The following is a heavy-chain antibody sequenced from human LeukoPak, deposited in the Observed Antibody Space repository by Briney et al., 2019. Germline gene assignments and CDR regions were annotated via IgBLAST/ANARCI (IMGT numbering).Heavy chain of an antibody. J-gene: IGHJ1*01. Sequence: ASVKVSCKASGYTITDYYIHWVRQAPGQGLEWVGWINSNSGDTEYGQTFQGRVTMTRDTSISTAYMELSRLRSDDTAVYYCARDSYYDSSGYYSSEYFQHWGQGTLVTVSS. D-gene: IGHD3-22*01. CDR2: INSNSGDT. CDR1: GYTITDYY. CDR3: ARDSYYDSSGYYSSEYFQH. V-gene: IGHV1-2*02.